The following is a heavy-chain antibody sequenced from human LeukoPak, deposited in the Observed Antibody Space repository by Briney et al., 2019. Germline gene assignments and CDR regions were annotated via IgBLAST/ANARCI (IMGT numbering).Heavy chain of an antibody. CDR1: GFTFSSYS. J-gene: IGHJ4*02. V-gene: IGHV3-7*05. Sequence: GGSLRLSCAASGFTFSSYSMNWVRQAPGKGPEWVASINPDGSDHYYVDSVKGRFTISRDNAKDSLYLQMSSLRVEDTAVYFCVRGRPYWGQGTLVTVSS. CDR2: INPDGSDH. CDR3: VRGRPY.